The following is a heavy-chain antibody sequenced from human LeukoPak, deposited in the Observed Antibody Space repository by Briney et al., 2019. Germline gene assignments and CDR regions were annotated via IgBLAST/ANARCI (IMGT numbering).Heavy chain of an antibody. CDR1: GYSFTSYW. J-gene: IGHJ3*02. CDR2: IYPGDSDT. D-gene: IGHD3-10*01. V-gene: IGHV5-51*01. CDR3: AIHDPHLSGAFDI. Sequence: GESLKISCKGSGYSFTSYWIGWVRQMPGKGLEWMGIIYPGDSDTRYSPSFQGQVTISADMSISTAYLQWSSLKASDTAMYYCAIHDPHLSGAFDIWGQGTMVTVSS.